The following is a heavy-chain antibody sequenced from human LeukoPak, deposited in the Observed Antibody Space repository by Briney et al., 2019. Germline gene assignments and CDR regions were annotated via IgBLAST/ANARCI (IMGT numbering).Heavy chain of an antibody. D-gene: IGHD5-18*01. CDR1: GFTFSGYW. V-gene: IGHV3-7*04. J-gene: IGHJ4*02. CDR2: IKPDGSEK. CDR3: ARDRIQLWSHDY. Sequence: GGPLRLSCAASGFTFSGYWMSGVRQAPGKGLEWVANIKPDGSEKYYVDSVKGRFTISRDNAKNSLYLQMNGLRAEDTAVYYCARDRIQLWSHDYWGQGTLVTVSS.